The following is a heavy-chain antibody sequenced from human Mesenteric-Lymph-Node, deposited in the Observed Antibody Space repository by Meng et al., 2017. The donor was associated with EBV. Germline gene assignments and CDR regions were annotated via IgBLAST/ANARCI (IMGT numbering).Heavy chain of an antibody. V-gene: IGHV4-61*01. CDR1: GGSVTGGSYV. D-gene: IGHD1-1*01. J-gene: IGHJ4*02. CDR2: IHYSGST. CDR3: ARGRRGVQYFDF. Sequence: QRQESGPGLVMPSATLSPTCTASGGSVTGGSYVWNWIRQPPGKRLEWIGYIHYSGSTNYNPSLKSQITISVDTSKNQLSLRVSHVTAADTAVYYCARGRRGVQYFDFWGQGALVTVSS.